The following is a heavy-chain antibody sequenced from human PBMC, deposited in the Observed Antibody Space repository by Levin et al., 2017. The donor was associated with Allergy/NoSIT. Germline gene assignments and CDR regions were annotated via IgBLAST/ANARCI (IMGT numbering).Heavy chain of an antibody. J-gene: IGHJ4*02. CDR1: GFTFSSYA. CDR3: AKDRRNYYGSGSLPASDY. Sequence: LSLTCAASGFTFSSYAMNWVRQAPGKGLEWVSAISGSGGSTYYADSVKGRFTISRDNSKNTLYLQMNSLRAEDTAVYYCAKDRRNYYGSGSLPASDYWGQGTLVTVSS. V-gene: IGHV3-23*01. D-gene: IGHD3-10*01. CDR2: ISGSGGST.